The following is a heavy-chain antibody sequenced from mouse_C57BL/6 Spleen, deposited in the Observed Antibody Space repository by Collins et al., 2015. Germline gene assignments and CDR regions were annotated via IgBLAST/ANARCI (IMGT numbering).Heavy chain of an antibody. CDR1: GYTFTDYW. Sequence: QVQLQQPGAELVMPGASVKMSCKASGYTFTDYWMHWVKQRPGQGLEWIGAIDTSDSYTSYNQKFKGKATLTVDESSSTAYMQLSSLTSEDSAVYYCASNGDYWGQGTSVTVSS. CDR2: IDTSDSYT. V-gene: IGHV1-69*01. CDR3: ASNGDY. J-gene: IGHJ4*01.